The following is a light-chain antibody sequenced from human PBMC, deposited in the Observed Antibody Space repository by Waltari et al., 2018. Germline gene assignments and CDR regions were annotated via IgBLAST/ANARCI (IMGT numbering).Light chain of an antibody. J-gene: IGLJ2*01. CDR1: SSDIGSYNY. CDR3: SSYMDTTALEL. V-gene: IGLV2-14*03. Sequence: QSALTQPASVSGSPGQSITLSCTGTSSDIGSYNYVSWYQQHPGKDPKLIIFDVPNRPAGVSKRFSGSNSGTTASLIISGLQGEDEADYYCSSYMDTTALELFGGGTSLTVL. CDR2: DVP.